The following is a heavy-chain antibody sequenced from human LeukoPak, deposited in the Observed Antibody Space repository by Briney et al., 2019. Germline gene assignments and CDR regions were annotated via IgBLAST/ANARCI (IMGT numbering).Heavy chain of an antibody. CDR2: FDPEDGET. D-gene: IGHD6-19*01. CDR3: ATGKERVSSGWPSLRDAFDI. J-gene: IGHJ3*02. CDR1: GYTLIELF. Sequence: ASVKVSCKASGYTLIELFMHWVRQVPGKGLEWMGGFDPEDGETVYTQKFQGRVTMTEDTSTDTAYMELSSLRSEDTAVYYCATGKERVSSGWPSLRDAFDIWGQGTMVTVSS. V-gene: IGHV1-24*01.